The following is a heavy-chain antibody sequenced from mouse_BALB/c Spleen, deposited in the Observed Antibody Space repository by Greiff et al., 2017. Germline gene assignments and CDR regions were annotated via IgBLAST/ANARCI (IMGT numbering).Heavy chain of an antibody. CDR2: INPYNDGT. V-gene: IGHV1-14*01. D-gene: IGHD2-1*01. CDR3: ARSGNPYYFDY. CDR1: GYTFTSYV. J-gene: IGHJ2*01. Sequence: VQLKQSGPELVKPGASVKMSCKASGYTFTSYVMHWVKQKPGQGLEWIGYINPYNDGTKYNEKFKGKATLTSDKSSSTAYMELSSLTSEDSAVYYCARSGNPYYFDYWGQGTTLTVSS.